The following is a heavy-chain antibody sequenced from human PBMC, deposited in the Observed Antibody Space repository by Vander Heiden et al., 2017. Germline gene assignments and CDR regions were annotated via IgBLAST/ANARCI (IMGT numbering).Heavy chain of an antibody. V-gene: IGHV3-7*01. Sequence: VQLVESGGGLVQPGGSMRLPCAASGFTFSSYWSTWVRQAPGKGLEWVANIKKDGSETSYVDSVKGRFTISRDNAKNSLYLHMFGLRAEDTAVYFCAREPDSFDFWGQGTLVTVSS. CDR2: IKKDGSET. D-gene: IGHD3-3*01. J-gene: IGHJ4*02. CDR3: AREPDSFDF. CDR1: GFTFSSYW.